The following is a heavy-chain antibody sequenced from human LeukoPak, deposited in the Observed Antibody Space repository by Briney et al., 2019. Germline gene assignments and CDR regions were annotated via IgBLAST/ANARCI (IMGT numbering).Heavy chain of an antibody. D-gene: IGHD4-17*01. J-gene: IGHJ5*02. V-gene: IGHV4-34*01. CDR2: INHSGST. CDR3: ARGVPDYGDYGSNWFDH. Sequence: SETLSLTCAVYGGSFSGYYWSWIRQPPGKGLEWIGEINHSGSTNYNPSLTSRVTISVDTSKNQFSLKLSSVTAADTAVYYCARGVPDYGDYGSNWFDHWGQGTLVTVSS. CDR1: GGSFSGYY.